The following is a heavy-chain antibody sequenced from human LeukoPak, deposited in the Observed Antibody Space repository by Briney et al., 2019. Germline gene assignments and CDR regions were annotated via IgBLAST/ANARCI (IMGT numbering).Heavy chain of an antibody. CDR3: ARSFYYYDSSGYFDY. V-gene: IGHV1-69*13. D-gene: IGHD3-22*01. CDR2: IIPIFGTA. Sequence: SVKVSCKASGGTFSSYAISWVRQAPGQGLEWMGGIIPIFGTANYAQKFQGRVTITADESTSTAYMELSSLRSEDTAVYYCARSFYYYDSSGYFDYWGQGTLVTVSS. J-gene: IGHJ4*02. CDR1: GGTFSSYA.